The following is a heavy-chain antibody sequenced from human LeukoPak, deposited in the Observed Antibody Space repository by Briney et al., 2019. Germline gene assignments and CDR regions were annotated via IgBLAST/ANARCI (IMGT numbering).Heavy chain of an antibody. J-gene: IGHJ4*02. CDR2: ISSNGGST. V-gene: IGHV3-64D*09. Sequence: GGSVRLSCSASGFTFSSYAMHWVRQAPGKGPEYVSAISSNGGSTYYADSVKGRFTISRDNSKNTLYLQMSSLRAEDTAVDYCVKVRKYGDYLDYGGQGTLVTVSS. D-gene: IGHD4-17*01. CDR1: GFTFSSYA. CDR3: VKVRKYGDYLDY.